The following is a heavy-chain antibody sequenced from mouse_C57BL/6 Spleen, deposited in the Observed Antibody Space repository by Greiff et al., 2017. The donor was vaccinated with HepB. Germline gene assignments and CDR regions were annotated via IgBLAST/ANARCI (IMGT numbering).Heavy chain of an antibody. D-gene: IGHD1-1*02. Sequence: EVQLVESGEGLVKPGGSLKLSCAASGFTFSSYAMSWVLQTPEKRLEWVAYISSGGDYIYYADTVKGRFTISRDNARNTLYLQMSSLKSEDTAMYYCTRDLDYVYFDYWGQGTTLTVSS. CDR1: GFTFSSYA. V-gene: IGHV5-9-1*02. J-gene: IGHJ2*01. CDR3: TRDLDYVYFDY. CDR2: ISSGGDYI.